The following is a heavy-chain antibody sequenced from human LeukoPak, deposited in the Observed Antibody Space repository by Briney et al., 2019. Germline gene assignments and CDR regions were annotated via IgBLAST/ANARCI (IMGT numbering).Heavy chain of an antibody. CDR3: AKDGAPPGMIVARDYYYGMDV. J-gene: IGHJ6*02. D-gene: IGHD3-22*01. V-gene: IGHV3-30*18. CDR2: ISYDGSNK. CDR1: GFTFSSYG. Sequence: PGGSLRLSCAASGFTFSSYGMHWVLQAPGKGLEWVAVISYDGSNKYYADSVKGRFTISRDNSKNTLYLQMNSLRAEDTAVYYCAKDGAPPGMIVARDYYYGMDVWGQGTTVTVSS.